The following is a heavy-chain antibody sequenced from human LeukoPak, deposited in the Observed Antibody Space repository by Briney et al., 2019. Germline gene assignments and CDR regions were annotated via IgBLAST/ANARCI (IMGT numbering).Heavy chain of an antibody. D-gene: IGHD3-16*01. Sequence: GGSLRLSCAASGFTVSSNYMSWVRQAPGRGLEWVSIIYSGGNTYYADSVKGRFTISRDNSKNTLYLQVNSLRAEDTAVYYCTRVGATGWHFDFWGQGTLVTVSS. J-gene: IGHJ4*02. V-gene: IGHV3-66*01. CDR1: GFTVSSNY. CDR2: IYSGGNT. CDR3: TRVGATGWHFDF.